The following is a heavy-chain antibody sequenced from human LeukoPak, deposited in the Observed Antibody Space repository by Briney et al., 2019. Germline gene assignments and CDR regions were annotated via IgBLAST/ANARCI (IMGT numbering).Heavy chain of an antibody. Sequence: SETLSLTCTASGGSISSYYWSWIRQPPGKGLEWIGYIYYSGSTNYNPSLKSRVTISVDTSKNQFSLKLSSVTAADTAVYYCARGTTVVTPVDYWGQGTLDTVSS. V-gene: IGHV4-59*01. CDR2: IYYSGST. CDR1: GGSISSYY. D-gene: IGHD4-23*01. J-gene: IGHJ4*02. CDR3: ARGTTVVTPVDY.